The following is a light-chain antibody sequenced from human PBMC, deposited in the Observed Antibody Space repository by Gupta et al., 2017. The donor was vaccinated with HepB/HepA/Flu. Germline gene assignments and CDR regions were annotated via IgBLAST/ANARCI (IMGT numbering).Light chain of an antibody. V-gene: IGKV1-39*01. J-gene: IGKJ2*03. CDR2: AAS. CDR3: QQSYSTPFS. Sequence: QLTQSPSSLSASVGDRVTITCRASQSISSYLNLYQQKPGKAPKLLIYAASSLQSRVPSRFSCSGSGTDFTLTISSLQPEDFATYYCQQSYSTPFSFGQGTKLEIK. CDR1: QSISSY.